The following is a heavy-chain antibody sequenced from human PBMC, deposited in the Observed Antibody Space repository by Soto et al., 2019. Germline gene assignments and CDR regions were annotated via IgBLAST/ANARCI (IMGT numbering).Heavy chain of an antibody. V-gene: IGHV1-18*01. D-gene: IGHD4-17*01. Sequence: ASVKVSCKASGYTFTSYGISWVRQAPGQGLEWMGWISAYNGNTNYAQKLQGRVTMTTDTSTSTAYMELRSLRSDDTAVYYCARDLGPSGDYLLSSIEDYWGQGTLVTVSS. J-gene: IGHJ4*02. CDR2: ISAYNGNT. CDR3: ARDLGPSGDYLLSSIEDY. CDR1: GYTFTSYG.